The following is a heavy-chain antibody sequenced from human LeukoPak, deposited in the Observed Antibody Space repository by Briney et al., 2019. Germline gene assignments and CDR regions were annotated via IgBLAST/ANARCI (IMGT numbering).Heavy chain of an antibody. J-gene: IGHJ6*02. CDR1: GFTVSSNY. D-gene: IGHD2-15*01. V-gene: IGHV3-53*01. CDR2: IYSGGST. Sequence: GGSLRLSCAASGFTVSSNYMSWVRQAPGKGLEWVSVIYSGGSTYYADSVKGRFTISRDNSKNTLYLQMNSLRAEDTAVYYCAKGARLYCSGGSCCGMDVWGQGTTVTASS. CDR3: AKGARLYCSGGSCCGMDV.